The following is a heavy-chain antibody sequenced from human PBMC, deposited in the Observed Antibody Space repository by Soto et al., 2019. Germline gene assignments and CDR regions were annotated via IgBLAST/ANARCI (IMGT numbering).Heavy chain of an antibody. CDR3: ASVWFGELSYYGMDV. V-gene: IGHV3-30-3*01. CDR2: ISYDGSNK. Sequence: GGSLRLSCAASGFTFSSYAMHWVRQAPGKGLEWVAVISYDGSNKYYADSVKGRFTISRDNSKNTLYLQMNSLRAEDRAVDYCASVWFGELSYYGMDVWGQGTTVTVSS. D-gene: IGHD3-10*01. J-gene: IGHJ6*02. CDR1: GFTFSSYA.